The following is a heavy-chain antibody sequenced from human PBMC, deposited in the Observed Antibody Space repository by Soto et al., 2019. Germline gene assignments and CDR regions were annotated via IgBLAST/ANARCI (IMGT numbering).Heavy chain of an antibody. CDR1: GFTFTRSA. D-gene: IGHD3-3*01. Sequence: SVKVSCKASGFTFTRSAMQWVRQARGQRLEWIGWIVVGSGNTNYAQKFQERVTITRDMSTSTAYMELSSLRSEDTAVYYCAADPKPYYDFWSGYSAEYFQHWGQGTLVTVSS. J-gene: IGHJ1*01. CDR2: IVVGSGNT. CDR3: AADPKPYYDFWSGYSAEYFQH. V-gene: IGHV1-58*02.